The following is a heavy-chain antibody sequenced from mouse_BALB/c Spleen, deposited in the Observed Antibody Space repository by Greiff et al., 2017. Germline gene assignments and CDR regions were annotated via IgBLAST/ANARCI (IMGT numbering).Heavy chain of an antibody. CDR3: ARDQDYAYPGWFAY. CDR2: IWAGGST. CDR1: GFSLTSYG. J-gene: IGHJ3*01. V-gene: IGHV2-9*02. D-gene: IGHD1-1*02. Sequence: VKLQESGPGLVAPSQSLSITCTVSGFSLTSYGVHWVRQPPGKGLEWLGVIWAGGSTNYNSALMSRLSISKDNSKSQVFLKMNSLQTDDTAMYYCARDQDYAYPGWFAYWGQGTLVTVSA.